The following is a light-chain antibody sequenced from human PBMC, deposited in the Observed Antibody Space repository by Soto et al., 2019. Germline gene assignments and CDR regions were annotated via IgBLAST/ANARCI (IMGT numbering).Light chain of an antibody. Sequence: QSVLTQTASVSGSPGKSITISCTGTSTDVSGCNYVAWYQQHPSKAPKLIIYEVSKRPAAVPSRFSGSKSGNTASLTISGLQAEDEADYYCSSYTTTTTLGVFGSGTKVTVL. CDR3: SSYTTTTTLGV. CDR2: EVS. V-gene: IGLV2-14*01. J-gene: IGLJ1*01. CDR1: STDVSGCNY.